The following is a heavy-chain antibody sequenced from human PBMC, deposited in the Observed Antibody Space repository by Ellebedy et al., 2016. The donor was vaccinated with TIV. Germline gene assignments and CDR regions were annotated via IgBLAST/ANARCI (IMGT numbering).Heavy chain of an antibody. J-gene: IGHJ4*02. CDR3: ARAIIAPRPYYFDS. V-gene: IGHV4-59*11. D-gene: IGHD6-6*01. Sequence: GSLRLXXTVSGGSISSHYWSWIRQSPGRGLEWIGWIYYTGSTNHNPSLKSRVTILLDTSKNQFSLKLTSVTAADTAVYYCARAIIAPRPYYFDSWGQGALVTVSS. CDR1: GGSISSHY. CDR2: IYYTGST.